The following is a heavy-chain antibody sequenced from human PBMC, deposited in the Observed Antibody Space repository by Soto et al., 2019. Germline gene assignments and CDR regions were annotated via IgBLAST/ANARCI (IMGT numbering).Heavy chain of an antibody. D-gene: IGHD3-10*01. Sequence: QVQLVQSGAEVKKPGSSVKVSCKASGGTFSSYTISWVRQAPGQGLEWMGRIIPILGIANYAQKFQGRVTITADKSTSTAYMELSSLRSEDTAVYYCASLWYYGSGSYYNPFDYWGQGTLVTVSS. CDR3: ASLWYYGSGSYYNPFDY. CDR1: GGTFSSYT. J-gene: IGHJ4*02. CDR2: IIPILGIA. V-gene: IGHV1-69*02.